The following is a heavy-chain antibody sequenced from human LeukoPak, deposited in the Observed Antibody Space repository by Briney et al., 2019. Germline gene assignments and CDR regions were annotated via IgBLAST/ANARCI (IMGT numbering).Heavy chain of an antibody. CDR1: GFTFSSYA. CDR3: AKGGATYGDYVRY. J-gene: IGHJ4*02. CDR2: ISYDGSNK. D-gene: IGHD4-17*01. V-gene: IGHV3-30-3*01. Sequence: GGSLRLSCVASGFTFSSYAMHWVRQAPGKGLEWVAVISYDGSNKYYADSVKGRFTISRDNSKYTLYLQMNSLRAEDTAVYYCAKGGATYGDYVRYWGQGTLVTVSS.